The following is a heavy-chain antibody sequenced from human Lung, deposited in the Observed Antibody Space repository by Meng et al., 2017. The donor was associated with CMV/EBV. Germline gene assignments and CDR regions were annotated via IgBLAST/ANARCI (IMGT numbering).Heavy chain of an antibody. D-gene: IGHD7-27*01. J-gene: IGHJ5*02. CDR3: ARGYYRLGISPRGGWLGT. Sequence: SXTLSLXCTVSRGSISGDDYYWSWIRQPPGKGLEWIGYIYYSGTTYYNPSLKSRVTISIDTSKTQFSLNLSYVTAADTAVYYCARGYYRLGISPRGGWLGTWXQGTXVTVSS. V-gene: IGHV4-30-4*02. CDR1: RGSISGDDYY. CDR2: IYYSGTT.